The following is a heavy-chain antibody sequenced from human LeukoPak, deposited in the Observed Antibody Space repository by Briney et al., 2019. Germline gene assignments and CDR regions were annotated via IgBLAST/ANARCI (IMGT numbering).Heavy chain of an antibody. CDR2: ISDSGVTT. CDR1: GFTFSSYA. V-gene: IGHV3-23*01. D-gene: IGHD4-17*01. Sequence: GGSLRLSCTASGFTFSSYAMNWVRQAPGKGLEWVSGISDSGVTTYHADSVKGRFTISRDNSKNTLYLQMNSLRAEDTALYYCAKSRGQYGDYLFYYYGMDVWGQGTTVTVSS. CDR3: AKSRGQYGDYLFYYYGMDV. J-gene: IGHJ6*02.